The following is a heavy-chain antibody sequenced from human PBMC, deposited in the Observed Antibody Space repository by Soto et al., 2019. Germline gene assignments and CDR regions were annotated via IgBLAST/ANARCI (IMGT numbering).Heavy chain of an antibody. CDR1: GYTLTELS. Sequence: QVQLVQSGAEVKKPGASVKVSCKVSGYTLTELSMHWVRQAPGKELEWMGGFDPEDGETIYAQKYQGRGTMTQDTSTNTADIELSSLICGDTAEYYCATGRNTDPGYDHWGQETLVTDST. V-gene: IGHV1-24*01. J-gene: IGHJ4*02. D-gene: IGHD6-25*01. CDR2: FDPEDGET. CDR3: ATGRNTDPGYDH.